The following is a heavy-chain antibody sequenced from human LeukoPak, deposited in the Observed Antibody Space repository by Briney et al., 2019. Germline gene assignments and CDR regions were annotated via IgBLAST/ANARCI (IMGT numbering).Heavy chain of an antibody. J-gene: IGHJ4*02. D-gene: IGHD3-10*01. CDR2: IRYDGSNK. CDR3: ARELLWFGVGTFDY. CDR1: GFTFSSYG. V-gene: IGHV3-30*02. Sequence: GGSLRLSCAASGFTFSSYGMHWVRQAPGKGLEWVAFIRYDGSNKYYADSVKGRFTISGDNSKNTLYLQMNSLRAEDTAVYYCARELLWFGVGTFDYWGQGTLVTVSS.